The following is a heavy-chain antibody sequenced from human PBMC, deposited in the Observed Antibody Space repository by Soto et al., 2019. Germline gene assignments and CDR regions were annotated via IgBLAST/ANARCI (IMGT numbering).Heavy chain of an antibody. CDR1: GFTLSSNY. D-gene: IGHD6-13*01. J-gene: IGHJ4*02. V-gene: IGHV3-53*01. CDR3: AGAPSIAARPGIAAAGTYY. Sequence: PGRSLRLSCAASGFTLSSNYMSWVRQAPGKGLEWVSVIYSGGSTYYADSVKGRFPIPRDNPKNKLYLQMNSLRAEDAAVYYCAGAPSIAARPGIAAAGTYYWGQGTLVTVSS. CDR2: IYSGGST.